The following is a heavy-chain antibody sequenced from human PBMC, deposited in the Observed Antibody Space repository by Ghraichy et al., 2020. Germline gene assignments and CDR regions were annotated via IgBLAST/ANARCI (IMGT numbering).Heavy chain of an antibody. V-gene: IGHV3-21*01. Sequence: GGSLRLSCAASGFTFSSYSMNWVRQAPGKGLEWVSSISSSSSYIYYADSVKGRFTISRDNAKNSLYLQMNSLRAEDTAVYYCARAGGDYGGTFDYWGQGTLVTVSS. J-gene: IGHJ4*02. CDR3: ARAGGDYGGTFDY. CDR1: GFTFSSYS. D-gene: IGHD4-23*01. CDR2: ISSSSSYI.